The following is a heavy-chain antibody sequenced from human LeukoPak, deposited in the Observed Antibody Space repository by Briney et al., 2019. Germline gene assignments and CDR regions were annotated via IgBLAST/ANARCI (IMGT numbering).Heavy chain of an antibody. CDR3: ARAIFGVVIPPNWFDP. V-gene: IGHV3-7*01. D-gene: IGHD3-3*01. CDR1: GFTFSSYW. J-gene: IGHJ5*02. Sequence: GGSLRLSCAASGFTFSSYWMSWVRQAPGKGLEWVANIKQDGSEKYYVDSVKGRFTISRDNAKNSLYLQMNSLRAEDTAVYYCARAIFGVVIPPNWFDPWGQGTLVTVSS. CDR2: IKQDGSEK.